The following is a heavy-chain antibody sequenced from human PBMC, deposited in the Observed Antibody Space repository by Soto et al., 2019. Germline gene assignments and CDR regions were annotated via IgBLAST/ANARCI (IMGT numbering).Heavy chain of an antibody. CDR2: TDYRSYWYT. J-gene: IGHJ3*02. Sequence: SQTLSLTCAISGDSVTSNGVAWNWIRQSPSRGLEWLGRTDYRSYWYTDYAVSVKSRISINPDTSKNQFSLQLNSLTPEDTAMYYCARGRNSAFDIWGQGSMVYVS. D-gene: IGHD2-21*01. CDR3: ARGRNSAFDI. CDR1: GDSVTSNGVA. V-gene: IGHV6-1*01.